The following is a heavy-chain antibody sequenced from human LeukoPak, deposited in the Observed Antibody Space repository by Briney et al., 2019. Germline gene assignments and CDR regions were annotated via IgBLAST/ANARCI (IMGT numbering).Heavy chain of an antibody. CDR2: IYHSGST. J-gene: IGHJ4*02. CDR1: GYSISSGYY. D-gene: IGHD1/OR15-1a*01. Sequence: SETLSLTCTVSGYSISSGYYWGWIRQPPGKGLEWIGSIYHSGSTYYNPSLKSRVTISVDTSKNQFSLKLSSVTAADTAVYYCARGTWTDRYYFDYWGQGTLVTVS. V-gene: IGHV4-38-2*02. CDR3: ARGTWTDRYYFDY.